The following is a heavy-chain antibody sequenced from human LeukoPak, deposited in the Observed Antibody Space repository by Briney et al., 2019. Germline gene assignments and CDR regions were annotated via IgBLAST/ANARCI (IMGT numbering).Heavy chain of an antibody. CDR1: GGSISSYY. CDR3: ARAKVVAATPVFDY. D-gene: IGHD2-15*01. J-gene: IGHJ4*02. Sequence: TSETLSLTCTVSGGSISSYYWSRIRQPAGKGLEWIGRIYTSGSTNYNPSLKSRVTMSVDTSKNQFSLKLSSVTAADTAVYYCARAKVVAATPVFDYWGQGTLVTVSS. CDR2: IYTSGST. V-gene: IGHV4-4*07.